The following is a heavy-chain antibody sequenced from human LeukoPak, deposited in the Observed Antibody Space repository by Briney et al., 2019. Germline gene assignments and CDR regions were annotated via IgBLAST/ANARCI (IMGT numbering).Heavy chain of an antibody. Sequence: GGSLRLSCAASGFKLDDYGMSWVRQAPGKGLEWVSGISWNGGNTVYADSVKGRFTISRDNAKNSLCLQVNSLRADDTAFYYCAREGIYCVNGVCYLDYWGKGNLVTVSS. CDR1: GFKLDDYG. CDR2: ISWNGGNT. V-gene: IGHV3-20*04. CDR3: AREGIYCVNGVCYLDY. J-gene: IGHJ4*02. D-gene: IGHD2-8*01.